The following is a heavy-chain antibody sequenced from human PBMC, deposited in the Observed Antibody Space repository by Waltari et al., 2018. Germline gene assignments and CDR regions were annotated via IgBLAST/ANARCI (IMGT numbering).Heavy chain of an antibody. D-gene: IGHD3-10*01. V-gene: IGHV1-3*01. Sequence: QVQLVQSGAEVKKPGASVKVSCKASGYTFTSYAMHWVRQAPGQRLEWMGWINAGNGNTKYSQKFQGRVTITRDTSASTAYMELSSLRSEDTAVYYCARLYNGMVQGVPPDAFDIWGQGTMVTVSS. CDR2: INAGNGNT. CDR1: GYTFTSYA. J-gene: IGHJ3*02. CDR3: ARLYNGMVQGVPPDAFDI.